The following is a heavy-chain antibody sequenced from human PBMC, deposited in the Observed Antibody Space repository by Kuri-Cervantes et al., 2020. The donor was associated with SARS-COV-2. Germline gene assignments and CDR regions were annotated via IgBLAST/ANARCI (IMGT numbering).Heavy chain of an antibody. D-gene: IGHD5-18*01. V-gene: IGHV4-4*07. CDR3: ASLTLGCYSYGSCFDY. CDR2: IYSSGTT. J-gene: IGHJ4*02. Sequence: GSLRLSCTVSGGSISGYFWSWIRQPAGKGLEYIGRIYSSGTTNYSPSLKSRVTMSVDTSKNQFSLKLSSVTAADTAVYYCASLTLGCYSYGSCFDYWGQGTLVTVSS. CDR1: GGSISGYF.